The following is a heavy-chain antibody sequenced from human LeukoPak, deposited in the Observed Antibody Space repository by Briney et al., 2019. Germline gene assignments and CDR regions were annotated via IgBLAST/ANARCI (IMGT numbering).Heavy chain of an antibody. V-gene: IGHV3-21*01. Sequence: WGSLRLSCAASGFTFSSYSMNWVRQAPGKGLEWVSSISSSSSYIYYADSVKGRFTISRDNAKNSLYLQMNSLRAEDTAVYYCAKGLLDYYYYYMDVWGKGTTVTISS. CDR2: ISSSSSYI. D-gene: IGHD3-16*01. CDR1: GFTFSSYS. J-gene: IGHJ6*03. CDR3: AKGLLDYYYYYMDV.